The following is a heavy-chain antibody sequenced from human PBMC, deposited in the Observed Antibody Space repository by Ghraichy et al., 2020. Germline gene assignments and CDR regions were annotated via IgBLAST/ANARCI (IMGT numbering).Heavy chain of an antibody. V-gene: IGHV3-30*18. J-gene: IGHJ4*02. D-gene: IGHD3-10*01. CDR2: ISYDGSNK. CDR3: AKDSGYYGSGSYSL. Sequence: GGSLRLSCVASGFTFSSYGMHWVRQAPGKGLEWVAVISYDGSNKYYADSVKGRFTISRDNSKNTLYLQMNSLRAEDTAVYYCAKDSGYYGSGSYSLWGQGTLVTVSS. CDR1: GFTFSSYG.